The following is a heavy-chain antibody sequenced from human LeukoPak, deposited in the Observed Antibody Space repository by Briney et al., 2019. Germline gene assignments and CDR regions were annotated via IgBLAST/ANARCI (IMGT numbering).Heavy chain of an antibody. Sequence: RPSETLSLTCTVSGGSISSYYWSWIRQPPGKGLEWIGYIYYSGSTNHNPSLKSRVTISVDTSKNQFSLKLSSVTAADTAVYYCARGAPRLPLDYWGQGTLVTVSS. J-gene: IGHJ4*02. CDR3: ARGAPRLPLDY. V-gene: IGHV4-59*01. D-gene: IGHD4-11*01. CDR2: IYYSGST. CDR1: GGSISSYY.